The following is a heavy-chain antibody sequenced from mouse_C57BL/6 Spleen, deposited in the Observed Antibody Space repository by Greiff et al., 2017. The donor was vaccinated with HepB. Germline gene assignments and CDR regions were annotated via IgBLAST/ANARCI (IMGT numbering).Heavy chain of an antibody. CDR2: ISYSGST. V-gene: IGHV3-1*01. CDR1: GYSITSGYD. J-gene: IGHJ1*03. CDR3: ARDRVYDGYYDWYFDV. D-gene: IGHD2-3*01. Sequence: EVKLVESGPGMVKPSQSLSLTCTVTGYSITSGYDWHWIRHFPGNKLEWMGYISYSGSTNYNPSLKSRISITHDTSKNHFFLKLNSVTTEDTATYYCARDRVYDGYYDWYFDVWGTGTTVTVSS.